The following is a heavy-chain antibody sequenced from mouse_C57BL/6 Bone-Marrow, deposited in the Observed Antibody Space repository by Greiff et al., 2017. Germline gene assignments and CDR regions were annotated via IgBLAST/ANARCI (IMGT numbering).Heavy chain of an antibody. Sequence: VQLQQPGAELVKPGASVKLSCKASGYTFTSYWMQWVKQRPGQGLEWIGEIDPCSGGTNYNEKFKGKATLTVDTSSSTAYMQLSSLTSEDSAVYYCARRRLRRVAYWGQGTLVTVSA. V-gene: IGHV1-72*01. CDR3: ARRRLRRVAY. J-gene: IGHJ3*01. D-gene: IGHD1-2*01. CDR1: GYTFTSYW. CDR2: IDPCSGGT.